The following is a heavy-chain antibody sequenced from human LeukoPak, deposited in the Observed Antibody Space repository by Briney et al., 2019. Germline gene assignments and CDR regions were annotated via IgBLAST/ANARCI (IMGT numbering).Heavy chain of an antibody. CDR2: ISSSGITI. V-gene: IGHV3-48*03. J-gene: IGHJ5*02. CDR1: GFTFSSYD. D-gene: IGHD3-10*01. CDR3: ARAGNYYGRHTNWFDP. Sequence: GGSLRLSCAASGFTFSSYDMNWVRQAPGKGLEWVSYISSSGITIFYADSVKGRFTISRDNAKNSLYLQMNSLRAEDTAVYYCARAGNYYGRHTNWFDPWGQGTLVTVSS.